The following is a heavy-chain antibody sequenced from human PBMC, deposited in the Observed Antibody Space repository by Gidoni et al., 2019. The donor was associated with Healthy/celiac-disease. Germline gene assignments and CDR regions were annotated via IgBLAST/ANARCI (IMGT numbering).Heavy chain of an antibody. J-gene: IGHJ6*02. CDR1: GCTLTRYD. CDR3: ARDSDILTFPQYYGMYV. Sequence: QVQLVQYGAEGKQPGASVKVSCKASGCTLTRYDIHWVRQATGQGVEWMGWMNPNSVTTGYAQTFQGRVTMTRNTSISTAYMELSSLRSEDTAVYYCARDSDILTFPQYYGMYVWGQGTTVTFSS. V-gene: IGHV1-8*01. CDR2: MNPNSVTT. D-gene: IGHD3-9*01.